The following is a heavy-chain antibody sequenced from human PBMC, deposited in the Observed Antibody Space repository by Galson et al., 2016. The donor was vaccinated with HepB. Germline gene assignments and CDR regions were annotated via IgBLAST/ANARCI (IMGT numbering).Heavy chain of an antibody. J-gene: IGHJ4*02. CDR3: VNRAEYSGRDNGSQY. Sequence: SLRLSCAGSGFTFSTYAMSWVRQAPGKGLEWVSGISHDSGSEFYGDSVKGRFTIYRDNSKNTVYLELNSLTAEDTAIYYCVNRAEYSGRDNGSQYWGRGTLVTVSS. V-gene: IGHV3-23*01. CDR1: GFTFSTYA. D-gene: IGHD5-12*01. CDR2: ISHDSGSE.